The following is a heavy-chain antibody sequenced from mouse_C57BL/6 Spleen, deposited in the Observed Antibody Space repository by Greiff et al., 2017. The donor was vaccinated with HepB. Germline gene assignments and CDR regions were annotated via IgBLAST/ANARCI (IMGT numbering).Heavy chain of an antibody. Sequence: EVKLMESGGDLVKPGGSLKLSCAASGFTFSSYGMSWVRQTPDKRLEWVATISSGGSYTYYPDSVKGRFTISRDNAKNTLYLQMSSLKSEDTAMYYCARLDSSASGYAMDYWGQGTSVTVSS. V-gene: IGHV5-6*01. CDR1: GFTFSSYG. CDR3: ARLDSSASGYAMDY. CDR2: ISSGGSYT. D-gene: IGHD3-2*02. J-gene: IGHJ4*01.